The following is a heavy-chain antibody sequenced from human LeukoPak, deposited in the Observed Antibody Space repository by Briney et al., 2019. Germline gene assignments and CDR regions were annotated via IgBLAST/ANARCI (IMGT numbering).Heavy chain of an antibody. Sequence: GGSLRLSCAASGFTFSSYAMNWVRQAPGKGLEWVPYISTSGSSIYYADSVKGRFTMSRDNAKNSLFLEMNSLGAEDTAVYYCARDRSGWYYFDYWGQGVLVTVSS. D-gene: IGHD6-19*01. CDR2: ISTSGSSI. V-gene: IGHV3-48*03. J-gene: IGHJ4*02. CDR3: ARDRSGWYYFDY. CDR1: GFTFSSYA.